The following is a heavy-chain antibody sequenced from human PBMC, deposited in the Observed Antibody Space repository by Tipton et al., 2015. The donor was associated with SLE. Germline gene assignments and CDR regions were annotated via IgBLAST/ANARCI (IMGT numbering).Heavy chain of an antibody. J-gene: IGHJ3*02. CDR3: TRPGILWFDAFDI. D-gene: IGHD3-10*01. CDR2: IRSKANSYAT. Sequence: GSLRLSCAASGFTFSGSAMHWVRQASGKGLEWVGRIRSKANSYATAYAASVKGRFTISRDDSKNTAYLQMNSLKTEDTAVYYFTRPGILWFDAFDIWGQGTMVTVSS. V-gene: IGHV3-73*01. CDR1: GFTFSGSA.